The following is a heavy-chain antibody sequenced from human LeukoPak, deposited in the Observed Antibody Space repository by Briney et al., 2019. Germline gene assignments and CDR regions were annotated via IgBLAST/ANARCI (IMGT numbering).Heavy chain of an antibody. CDR3: ARGMYYDYVWGSYSNPSPYDY. Sequence: ASVKVSCKASGYTFTSYAMHWVRQAPGQRLEWMGWINAGNGNTKYSQKFQGRVTITRDTSASTAYMELSSLRSEDTAVYYCARGMYYDYVWGSYSNPSPYDYWGQGTLVTVSS. CDR1: GYTFTSYA. V-gene: IGHV1-3*01. CDR2: INAGNGNT. D-gene: IGHD3-16*01. J-gene: IGHJ4*02.